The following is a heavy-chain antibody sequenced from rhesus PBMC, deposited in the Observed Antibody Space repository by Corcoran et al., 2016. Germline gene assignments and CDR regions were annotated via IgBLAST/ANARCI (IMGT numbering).Heavy chain of an antibody. D-gene: IGHD5-12*01. CDR3: ARGSFRNAFDF. V-gene: IGHV4-147*01. CDR2: NYGSSGSP. CDR1: GYSISSNY. J-gene: IGHJ3*01. Sequence: QVQLQESGPGLVKPSETLSLTCAVSGYSISSNYWSWIRQPPGKGLELIGYNYGSSGSPYYNPSLKSRVSISTDTSKNQFFLKLSSVTAADTAVYYCARGSFRNAFDFWGQGLRVTVSS.